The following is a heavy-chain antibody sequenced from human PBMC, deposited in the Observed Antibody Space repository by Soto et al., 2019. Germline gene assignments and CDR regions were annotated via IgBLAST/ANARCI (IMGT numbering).Heavy chain of an antibody. D-gene: IGHD1-26*01. CDR3: ARGGSLYWYFDL. J-gene: IGHJ2*01. Sequence: ASVKVSYKASGYTFTSYAMHWVRKAPGQRLEWMGWINAGNGSTKYSQKFQGRVTITRDTSASTAYMELSSLRSEDTAVYYCARGGSLYWYFDLWGRGTLVTVSS. V-gene: IGHV1-3*01. CDR1: GYTFTSYA. CDR2: INAGNGST.